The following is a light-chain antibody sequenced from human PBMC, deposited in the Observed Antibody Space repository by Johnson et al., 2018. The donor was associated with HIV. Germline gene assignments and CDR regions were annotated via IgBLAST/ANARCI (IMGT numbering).Light chain of an antibody. V-gene: IGLV1-51*01. CDR1: SSNIGNNY. Sequence: QSVLTQPPSVSAAPGQKVTISCSGSSSNIGNNYVSWYQQLPGTAHKLLIYDNNKRPSGIPDRFSGSKSGTSATLGITGLQTGDEADYYCGTWDSSLSAGGYVFGTGTKVTVL. CDR3: GTWDSSLSAGGYV. J-gene: IGLJ1*01. CDR2: DNN.